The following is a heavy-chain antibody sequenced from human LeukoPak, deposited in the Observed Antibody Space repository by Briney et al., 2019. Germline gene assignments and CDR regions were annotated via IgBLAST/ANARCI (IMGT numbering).Heavy chain of an antibody. D-gene: IGHD7-27*01. J-gene: IGHJ4*02. V-gene: IGHV3-64D*06. CDR1: GFTFSSYA. CDR3: LKDRLGTGDD. CDR2: ITSNGDTT. Sequence: PGGSLTLSWSASGFTFSSYAMHWVRHARGGGREYVSSITSNGDTTYYTDSVKGRFTISRDNSKNTLYLQMSSLRAEDTAVYYCLKDRLGTGDDWGQGTLVSVSS.